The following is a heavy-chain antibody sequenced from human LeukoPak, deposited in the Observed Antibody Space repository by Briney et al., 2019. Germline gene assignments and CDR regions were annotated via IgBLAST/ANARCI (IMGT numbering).Heavy chain of an antibody. D-gene: IGHD6-13*01. V-gene: IGHV3-48*03. Sequence: GGSLRLSCAASGFTFSSYEMNWVRQAPGKGLQWVSYVSSSGSTIYYADSVKGRFTISRDNAKNSLYLQMNSLRAEDTGIYYCARGAYRIAAADTWYFDPWGRGTLVTVSS. CDR2: VSSSGSTI. CDR3: ARGAYRIAAADTWYFDP. J-gene: IGHJ2*01. CDR1: GFTFSSYE.